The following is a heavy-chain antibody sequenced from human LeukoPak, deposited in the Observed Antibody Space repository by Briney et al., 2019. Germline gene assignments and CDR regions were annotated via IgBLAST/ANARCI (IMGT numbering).Heavy chain of an antibody. CDR1: GGSIKNNY. J-gene: IGHJ2*01. V-gene: IGHV4-59*01. Sequence: SETLSLTCTVSGGSIKNNYWGWIRQPPGKALEWIGYVYSNGNTNYNPSLKSRVTMSIETSKNQFSLKVPSVTAADTAVYYCAGGTFDGPLYGTYWYFHVWGRGTLVTVSS. D-gene: IGHD1-14*01. CDR2: VYSNGNT. CDR3: AGGTFDGPLYGTYWYFHV.